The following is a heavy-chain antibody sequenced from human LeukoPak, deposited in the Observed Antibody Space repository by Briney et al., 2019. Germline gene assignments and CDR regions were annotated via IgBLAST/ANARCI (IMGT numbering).Heavy chain of an antibody. V-gene: IGHV3-9*01. CDR2: ISWNSGSI. D-gene: IGHD6-13*01. J-gene: IGHJ4*02. Sequence: GGSLRLSCAASGFTFVDYAMHWVRQAPGKGLEWVSGISWNSGSIGYADAVKGRFSISRDNAKNSLYLEMNSLRAEDTALYYCAKGAGYSSSYTTFDYWGQGTLVTVSS. CDR1: GFTFVDYA. CDR3: AKGAGYSSSYTTFDY.